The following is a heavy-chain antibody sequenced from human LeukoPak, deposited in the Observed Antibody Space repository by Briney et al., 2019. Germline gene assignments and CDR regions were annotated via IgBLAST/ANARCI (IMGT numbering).Heavy chain of an antibody. CDR2: IIPIFGTA. V-gene: IGHV1-69*05. Sequence: GSSVKVSCKASGGTFSSYAISWVRQAPGQGLEWMGRIIPIFGTANYAQKFQGRVTITTDESTSTAYMELSSLRSEGTAVYYCARGGYSSGWYYFDYWGQGTLVTVSS. J-gene: IGHJ4*02. D-gene: IGHD6-19*01. CDR3: ARGGYSSGWYYFDY. CDR1: GGTFSSYA.